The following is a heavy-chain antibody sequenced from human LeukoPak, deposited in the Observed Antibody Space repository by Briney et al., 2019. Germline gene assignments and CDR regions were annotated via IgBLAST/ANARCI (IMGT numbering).Heavy chain of an antibody. CDR3: ARGHSYGYGWFDP. V-gene: IGHV4-59*01. CDR2: IYSSGST. Sequence: PPETLSLTYTVSGGSISSYYWSWIRQPPGKGLEWIGYIYSSGSTNYNPSLKSRVTISVDTSNNQFSLKLSSVTAADTAVYYGARGHSYGYGWFDPWGQGTLVTVSS. CDR1: GGSISSYY. J-gene: IGHJ5*02. D-gene: IGHD5-18*01.